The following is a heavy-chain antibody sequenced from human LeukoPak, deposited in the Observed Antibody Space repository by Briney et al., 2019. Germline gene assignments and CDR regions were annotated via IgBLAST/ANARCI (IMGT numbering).Heavy chain of an antibody. CDR2: IKQDGGET. CDR3: ARDPHSGYGSSGGFDC. CDR1: GFTFSSYA. D-gene: IGHD3-22*01. V-gene: IGHV3-7*01. Sequence: RAGGSLRLSCAASGFTFSSYAMHWVRQAPGKGLEWVASIKQDGGETFYVDSVKGRFTISRDNAKSSLDLQMNSLRAEDTAVYYCARDPHSGYGSSGGFDCWGQGTLVTVSS. J-gene: IGHJ4*02.